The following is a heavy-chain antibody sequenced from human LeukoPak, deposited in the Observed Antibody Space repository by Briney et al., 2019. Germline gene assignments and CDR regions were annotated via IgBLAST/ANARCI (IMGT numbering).Heavy chain of an antibody. D-gene: IGHD1-1*01. CDR2: IYHSGRT. Sequence: SETLSLTCVVSGYSISSGYYWGWIRQPPGMVLELIGSIYHSGRTYYNPSLMGRVTLSVDTSKNQFYLRLSSVTAADTAVYYWARSQANEGMGYWGQGALVTVSS. J-gene: IGHJ4*02. CDR1: GYSISSGYY. V-gene: IGHV4-38-2*01. CDR3: ARSQANEGMGY.